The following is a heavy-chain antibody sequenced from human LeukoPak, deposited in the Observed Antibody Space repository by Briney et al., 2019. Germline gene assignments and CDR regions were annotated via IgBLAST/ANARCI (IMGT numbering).Heavy chain of an antibody. CDR1: GSSFNSYY. J-gene: IGHJ4*02. D-gene: IGHD4-17*01. Sequence: SETLSLTCSVSGSSFNSYYWSWLRQPAGKGLEWIGRIHTSGSAEYSPSLQSRVTISVDMSKKEFSLKLTSVTAADTAVYYCARDIIYLIDEDYGWGQGTLVTVSS. V-gene: IGHV4-4*07. CDR2: IHTSGSA. CDR3: ARDIIYLIDEDYG.